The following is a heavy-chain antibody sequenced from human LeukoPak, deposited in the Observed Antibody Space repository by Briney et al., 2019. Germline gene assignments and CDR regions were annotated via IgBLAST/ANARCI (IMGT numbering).Heavy chain of an antibody. CDR1: GGSISSGDYY. Sequence: PSQTLSLTCTVSGGSISSGDYYWSWIRQPPGKGLEWIGYIYYSGSTYYNPSLKSRVTISVDTSKNQFSLKLSSVTAADTAVYYCARAPARGVLRYFDKPYYFDYWGQGTLVTVSS. V-gene: IGHV4-30-4*01. CDR3: ARAPARGVLRYFDKPYYFDY. J-gene: IGHJ4*02. D-gene: IGHD3-9*01. CDR2: IYYSGST.